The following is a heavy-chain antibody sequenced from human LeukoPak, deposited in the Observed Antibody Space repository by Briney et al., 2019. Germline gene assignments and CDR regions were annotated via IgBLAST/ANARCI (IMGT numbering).Heavy chain of an antibody. V-gene: IGHV3-21*01. J-gene: IGHJ3*02. CDR2: ISSSSSYI. CDR1: GFTFSSYS. D-gene: IGHD2-15*01. Sequence: GGSLRLSCAASGFTFSSYSMNWVRQAPGKGLEWVSSISSSSSYIYYADSVKGRFTISRDNAKNSLYLQMNSLRAEDTAVYYCAKDGGSDPDSFDIWGQGTMVTVSS. CDR3: AKDGGSDPDSFDI.